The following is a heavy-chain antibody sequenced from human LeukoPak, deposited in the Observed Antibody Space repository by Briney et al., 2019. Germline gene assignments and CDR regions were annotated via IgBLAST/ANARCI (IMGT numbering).Heavy chain of an antibody. CDR2: INTNTGNP. CDR3: ARADSSGWYFSGWFDP. Sequence: ASVKVSCKASGYTFTSYGISWVRQAPGQGLEWMGWINTNTGNPTYAQGFTGRFVFSLDTSVSTAYLQISSLKAEDTAVYYCARADSSGWYFSGWFDPWGQGTLVTVSS. CDR1: GYTFTSYG. D-gene: IGHD6-19*01. J-gene: IGHJ5*02. V-gene: IGHV7-4-1*02.